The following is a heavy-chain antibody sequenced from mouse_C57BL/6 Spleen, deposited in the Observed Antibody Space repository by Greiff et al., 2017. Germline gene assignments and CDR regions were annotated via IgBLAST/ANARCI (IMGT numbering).Heavy chain of an antibody. Sequence: VQLQQPGAELVKPGASVKLSCKASGYTFTSYWMHWVKQRPGQGLEWIGMIHPNSGSTNYNEKFKSKATLTVDKSSSTAYMQLSSLTSEDSAVYCCAYYDYDGGGVDYWGKGTTLTVSS. CDR2: IHPNSGST. V-gene: IGHV1-64*01. CDR1: GYTFTSYW. J-gene: IGHJ2*01. D-gene: IGHD2-4*01. CDR3: AYYDYDGGGVDY.